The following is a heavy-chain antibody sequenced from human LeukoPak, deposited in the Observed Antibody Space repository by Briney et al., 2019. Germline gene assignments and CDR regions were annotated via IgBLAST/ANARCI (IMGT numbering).Heavy chain of an antibody. CDR2: ISGNGGTT. CDR3: VKVGNSGYANGSDI. CDR1: GFTFSNYA. J-gene: IGHJ3*02. D-gene: IGHD5-12*01. Sequence: GGSLRLSCSATGFTFSNYAMHWVRQAPGKGLEFVSAISGNGGTTYFADSVKGRFTISRDNSKNTLYLQMSSLSAEDTAVYYCVKVGNSGYANGSDIWGQGTMVTVSS. V-gene: IGHV3-64D*06.